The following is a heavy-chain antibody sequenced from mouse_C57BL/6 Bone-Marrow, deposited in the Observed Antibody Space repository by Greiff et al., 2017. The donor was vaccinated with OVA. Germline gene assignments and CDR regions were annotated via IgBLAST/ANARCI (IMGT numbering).Heavy chain of an antibody. Sequence: DVKLQESGPGLVKPSQSLSLTCSVTGYSITSGYYWNWIRQFPGNKLEWMGYISYDGSNNYNPSLKNRISITRDTSKNQFFLKLNSVTTEDTATYYCARGNSLAMDYWGQGTSVTVSS. CDR2: ISYDGSN. CDR1: GYSITSGYY. J-gene: IGHJ4*01. V-gene: IGHV3-6*01. CDR3: ARGNSLAMDY. D-gene: IGHD2-1*01.